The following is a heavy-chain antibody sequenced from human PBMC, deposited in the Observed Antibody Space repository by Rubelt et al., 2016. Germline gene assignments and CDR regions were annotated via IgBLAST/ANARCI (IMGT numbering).Heavy chain of an antibody. V-gene: IGHV5-51*01. CDR2: IYPGDSDT. J-gene: IGHJ1*01. Sequence: EVQLVQSGAEVKKPGESLKISCKGSGYSFTSYWIGWVRQMPGKGLEWMGIIYPGDSDTRYSPSFQGQVTISAVKSISTAYLQWSSLEASDTAMYYCARLSNDYVWGSYRYPKYFQHWGQGTLVTVSS. CDR1: GYSFTSYW. D-gene: IGHD3-16*02. CDR3: ARLSNDYVWGSYRYPKYFQH.